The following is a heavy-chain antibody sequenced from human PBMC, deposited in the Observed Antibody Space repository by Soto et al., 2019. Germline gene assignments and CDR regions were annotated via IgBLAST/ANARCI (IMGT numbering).Heavy chain of an antibody. CDR3: ARQEVLRFLEWLFPIDY. D-gene: IGHD3-3*01. CDR2: IYYSGST. Sequence: SETLSLTCTVSGGSISSSSYYWGWIRQPPGKGLEWIGSIYYSGSTYYNPSLKSRVPISVDTSKNLFSLKLSSVTAADTAVYFCARQEVLRFLEWLFPIDYWGQGTLVTVSS. V-gene: IGHV4-39*01. CDR1: GGSISSSSYY. J-gene: IGHJ4*02.